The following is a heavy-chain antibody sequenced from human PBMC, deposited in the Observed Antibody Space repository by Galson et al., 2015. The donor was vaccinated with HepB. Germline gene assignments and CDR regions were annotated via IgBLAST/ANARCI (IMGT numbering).Heavy chain of an antibody. V-gene: IGHV3-23*01. CDR3: AKGGTLEGGYAFDI. CDR2: ISGSGGST. D-gene: IGHD1-1*01. CDR1: GFTFSSYA. Sequence: LRLSCAASGFTFSSYAMSWVRQAPGMGLEWVSAISGSGGSTYYADSVKGRFTISRDNSKNTLYLQMNSLRAEDTAVYYCAKGGTLEGGYAFDIWGQGTMVTVSS. J-gene: IGHJ3*02.